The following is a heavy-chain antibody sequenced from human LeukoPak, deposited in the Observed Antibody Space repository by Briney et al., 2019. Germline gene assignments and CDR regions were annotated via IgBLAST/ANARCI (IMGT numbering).Heavy chain of an antibody. V-gene: IGHV4-4*02. CDR3: ARVQYYGSGSYKPHDAFDI. CDR1: GGSISSSDW. D-gene: IGHD3-10*01. CDR2: IYHSGST. J-gene: IGHJ3*02. Sequence: SETLSLTCADSGGSISSSDWWSWVRQPPGKGLEWIGEIYHSGSTIYNPSLKSRVTISVDKSKNQFSLKLSSVTAADTAVYYCARVQYYGSGSYKPHDAFDIWGQGTMVTVSS.